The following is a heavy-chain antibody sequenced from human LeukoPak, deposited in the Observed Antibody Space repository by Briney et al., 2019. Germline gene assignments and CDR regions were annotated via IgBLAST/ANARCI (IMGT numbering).Heavy chain of an antibody. Sequence: GGSLRLSCAASGFTVSSNYMSWVRQAPGKGLEWVSVIYSGGSTYYADSVRGRFTISRDNSKNTLYLQMNSLRTEDTAVYYCARDSGQYCSSTSCYGLSAFDIWGQGTMVTVSS. CDR1: GFTVSSNY. V-gene: IGHV3-53*01. J-gene: IGHJ3*02. D-gene: IGHD2-2*01. CDR2: IYSGGST. CDR3: ARDSGQYCSSTSCYGLSAFDI.